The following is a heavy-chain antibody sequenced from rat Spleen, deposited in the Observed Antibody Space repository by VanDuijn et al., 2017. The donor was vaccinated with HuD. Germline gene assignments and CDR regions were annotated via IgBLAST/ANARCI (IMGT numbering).Heavy chain of an antibody. V-gene: IGHV5-25*01. Sequence: EVQLVETGGGLVQPGRSLKLSCVASGFTFSSYWMYWVRQAPTKGLEWVASISTGGGNTYYRDSVKGRFTISRDNAKSTLYLQMDSLRSEDTATYYCARHDYSSDYWGQGVMVTVSS. D-gene: IGHD1-1*01. J-gene: IGHJ2*01. CDR3: ARHDYSSDY. CDR1: GFTFSSYW. CDR2: ISTGGGNT.